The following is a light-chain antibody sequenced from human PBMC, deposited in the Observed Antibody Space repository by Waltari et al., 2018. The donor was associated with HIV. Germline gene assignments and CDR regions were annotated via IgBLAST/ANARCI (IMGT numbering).Light chain of an antibody. J-gene: IGKJ3*01. Sequence: DIQMTQSPSSLSASVGDRVTITCRASQSISSYLNWYQQKPGKAPKLLIYAASSLQSAVPSRFSGSGSGTDFTLTISSLQPEDFATYYCQQSYSTPFVTFGPGTKVDIK. CDR2: AAS. CDR3: QQSYSTPFVT. CDR1: QSISSY. V-gene: IGKV1-39*01.